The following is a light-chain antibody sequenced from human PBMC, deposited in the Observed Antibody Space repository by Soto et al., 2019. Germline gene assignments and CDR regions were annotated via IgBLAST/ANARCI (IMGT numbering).Light chain of an antibody. J-gene: IGKJ4*01. CDR1: QGISSY. Sequence: IQLTQSPSSLSASVGDRVTITCRASQGISSYLAWYQQKPGKAPKLLIYAASTLQSGVPSRFSGSGSGTDFTLTISSLQPGDFATYYCQQLNSYPPTFGGGTKVDIK. V-gene: IGKV1-9*01. CDR3: QQLNSYPPT. CDR2: AAS.